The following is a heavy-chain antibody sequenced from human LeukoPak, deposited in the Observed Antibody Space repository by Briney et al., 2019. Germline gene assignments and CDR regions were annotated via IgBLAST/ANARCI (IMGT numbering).Heavy chain of an antibody. Sequence: PGGSLRLSCAASGFTFSNAWMSWVRQAPGKGLEWVGRIKSKTDGGTTDYAAPVKGRFTISRDDSKNTLYLQMNSLKTEDTAVYYCTVAVVPAAMGSYYYCMDVWGKGTTVTVSS. D-gene: IGHD2-2*01. CDR3: TVAVVPAAMGSYYYCMDV. CDR1: GFTFSNAW. J-gene: IGHJ6*03. V-gene: IGHV3-15*01. CDR2: IKSKTDGGTT.